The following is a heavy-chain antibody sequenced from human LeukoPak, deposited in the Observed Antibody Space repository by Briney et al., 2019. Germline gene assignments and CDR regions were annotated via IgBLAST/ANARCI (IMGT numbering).Heavy chain of an antibody. D-gene: IGHD5-18*01. CDR3: ANGGYSYENPFDY. V-gene: IGHV3-43*02. Sequence: GGSLRLSCAASGFTFDDYDMHWVRQAPGKGLEWVSLISGDGGNTYYADSVKGRFTISRDNSKNSLYLQMNRLWNAGPELYYCANGGYSYENPFDYWGQGTLVTVSS. J-gene: IGHJ4*02. CDR1: GFTFDDYD. CDR2: ISGDGGNT.